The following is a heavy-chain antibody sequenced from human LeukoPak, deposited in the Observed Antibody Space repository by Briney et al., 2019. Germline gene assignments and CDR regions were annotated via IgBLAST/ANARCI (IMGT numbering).Heavy chain of an antibody. J-gene: IGHJ4*02. CDR2: IYYTGST. D-gene: IGHD2-2*01. CDR3: ARHGSTYALRN. V-gene: IGHV4-59*08. CDR1: GGPMNNYY. Sequence: SETLSLTCFVSGGPMNNYYWSWVRQPPGKGLEWIGYIYYTGSTNYNPSLKSRLTISVDTSKNQFSLRLSSVTAADTAVYYCARHGSTYALRNWGQGTLVTVSS.